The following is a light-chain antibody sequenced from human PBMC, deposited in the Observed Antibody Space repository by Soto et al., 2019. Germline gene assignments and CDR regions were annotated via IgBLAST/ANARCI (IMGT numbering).Light chain of an antibody. CDR2: GAS. CDR3: QQYGSLPRT. CDR1: QSVDNSH. J-gene: IGKJ5*01. Sequence: EIVWTQSPGTLSLSPGERATLYCMASQSVDNSHLAWYQQKLGRAPRLLISGASTRATVIPDRFSGSGSETDFTLTIARLEPEDFAVYYCQQYGSLPRTFGQGTRLEMK. V-gene: IGKV3-20*01.